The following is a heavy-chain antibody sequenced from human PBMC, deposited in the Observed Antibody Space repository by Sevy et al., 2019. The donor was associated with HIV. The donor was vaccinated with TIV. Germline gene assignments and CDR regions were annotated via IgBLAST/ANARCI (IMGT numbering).Heavy chain of an antibody. CDR2: ISGSGGST. CDR1: GFTFSSYA. J-gene: IGHJ3*02. V-gene: IGHV3-23*01. D-gene: IGHD1-26*01. CDR3: AKGVGWEPDEAVDI. Sequence: GGSLRLSCAASGFTFSSYAMSWVRQAPGKGLEWVSAISGSGGSTYYADSVKGRFTISRDNSKNTLYLQMNSLRAEDTGVYDGAKGVGWEPDEAVDIWGQGTMVTVSS.